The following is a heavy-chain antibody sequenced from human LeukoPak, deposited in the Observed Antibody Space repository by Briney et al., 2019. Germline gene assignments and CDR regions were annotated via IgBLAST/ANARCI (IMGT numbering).Heavy chain of an antibody. CDR3: ARLRVYCSSTSCYSN. J-gene: IGHJ4*02. D-gene: IGHD2-2*01. V-gene: IGHV4-59*12. CDR2: IYYSGST. Sequence: PSETLSLTCTVSGGSISSYYWSWIRQPPGKGLEWIGYIYYSGSTNYNPSLKSRVTISVDTSKNQFSLKLSSVTAADTAVYYCARLRVYCSSTSCYSNWGQGTLVTVSS. CDR1: GGSISSYY.